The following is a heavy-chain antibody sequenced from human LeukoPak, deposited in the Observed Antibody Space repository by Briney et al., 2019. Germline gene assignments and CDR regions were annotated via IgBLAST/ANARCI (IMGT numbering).Heavy chain of an antibody. Sequence: WASVKVSCKASGYTFTNYTIHWVRQAPGQRLEWMGWINTDGDNIKYLQRFQDRVTITRDTSARTTYIELPSLRSEDTAIYYCALQEQLGRLGDHWGQGTLVTVSS. D-gene: IGHD6-13*01. CDR3: ALQEQLGRLGDH. CDR2: INTDGDNI. CDR1: GYTFTNYT. J-gene: IGHJ4*02. V-gene: IGHV1-3*04.